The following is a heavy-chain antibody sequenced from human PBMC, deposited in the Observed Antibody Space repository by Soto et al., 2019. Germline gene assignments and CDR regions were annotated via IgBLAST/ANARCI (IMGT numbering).Heavy chain of an antibody. CDR2: ISSSGGRT. CDR1: GFTFSKYA. Sequence: GGSLRLSCAVSGFTFSKYAMTWVRQTPGKGLEWVSKISSSGGRTYYADSVKGRFTISRDNSKNTLYLQMNSLRAEDTAVYYCANIDDGPSWGHWFDPRGQGTLVPVSS. J-gene: IGHJ5*02. V-gene: IGHV3-23*01. CDR3: ANIDDGPSWGHWFDP. D-gene: IGHD4-17*01.